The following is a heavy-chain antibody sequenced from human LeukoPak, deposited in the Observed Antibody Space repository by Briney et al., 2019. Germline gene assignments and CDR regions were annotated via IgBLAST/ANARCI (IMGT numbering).Heavy chain of an antibody. D-gene: IGHD5-18*01. V-gene: IGHV4-39*01. CDR1: GGSISSSGYY. J-gene: IGHJ4*02. CDR3: ARHVSLDTAMARFDY. Sequence: PSETLSLTCTVSGGSISSSGYYWGWIRQPPGKGLEWIGTIYYSGGTYYNPSLKSRVTISVDTSKNQFSLKLSSVTAAGTAVYYCARHVSLDTAMARFDYWGRGTLVTVSS. CDR2: IYYSGGT.